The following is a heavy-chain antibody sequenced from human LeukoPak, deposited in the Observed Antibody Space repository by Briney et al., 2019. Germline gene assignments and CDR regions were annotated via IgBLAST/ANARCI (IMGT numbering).Heavy chain of an antibody. CDR2: IHHSGTT. CDR3: ARQSGTVTPIDY. J-gene: IGHJ4*02. Sequence: SETLSLTCAVHGGSISGYSWSWIRQSPGKGLEWIGEIHHSGTTNYRPSLKSRVTISLDKSKSQFPLTLTSVTAADTAMYYCARQSGTVTPIDYWGQGTLVTVSS. D-gene: IGHD4-17*01. V-gene: IGHV4-34*01. CDR1: GGSISGYS.